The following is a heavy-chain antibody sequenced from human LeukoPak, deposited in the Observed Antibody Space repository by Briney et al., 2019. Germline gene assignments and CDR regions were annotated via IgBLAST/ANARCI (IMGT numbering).Heavy chain of an antibody. CDR1: GGSFSGYY. D-gene: IGHD6-13*01. CDR3: ARLPRPGYSSSWYWAGAFDI. J-gene: IGHJ3*02. Sequence: SETLSLTCAVYGGSFSGYYWSWIRQPPGKGLEWIGETNHSGSTNYNPSLKSRVTISVDTSKNQFSLKLSSVTAADTAVYYCARLPRPGYSSSWYWAGAFDIWGQGTMVTVSS. CDR2: TNHSGST. V-gene: IGHV4-34*01.